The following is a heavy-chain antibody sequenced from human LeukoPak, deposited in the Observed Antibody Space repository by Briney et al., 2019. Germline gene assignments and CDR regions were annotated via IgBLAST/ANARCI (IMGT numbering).Heavy chain of an antibody. Sequence: SETLSLTCTVSGGSISSYYWSWIRQPPGKGLEWIGYIYYSGSTNYNPSLRSRVTISVDTSKNQFSLKLRSVTAADTAVYYCARYTAMVAFHAHGFDIWGKGTMVTVSS. CDR3: ARYTAMVAFHAHGFDI. CDR1: GGSISSYY. V-gene: IGHV4-59*01. J-gene: IGHJ3*02. CDR2: IYYSGST. D-gene: IGHD5-18*01.